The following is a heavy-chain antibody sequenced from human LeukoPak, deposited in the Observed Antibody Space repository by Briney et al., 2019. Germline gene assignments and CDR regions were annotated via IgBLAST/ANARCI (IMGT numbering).Heavy chain of an antibody. D-gene: IGHD6-19*01. CDR1: GFSFSTYG. CDR3: AKDVSGWLRTIDY. J-gene: IGHJ4*02. CDR2: ISGSGGDT. V-gene: IGHV3-23*01. Sequence: PGGSLRLSCAASGFSFSTYGMSWVRQAPGKGLEWVSGISGSGGDTYYADSVKGRFTISRDNSKNTLYLQLHSLRVEDTAVYYCAKDVSGWLRTIDYWGQGTLVTVSS.